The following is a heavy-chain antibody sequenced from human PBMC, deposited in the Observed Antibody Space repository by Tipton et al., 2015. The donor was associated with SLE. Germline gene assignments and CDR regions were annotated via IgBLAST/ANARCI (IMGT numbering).Heavy chain of an antibody. J-gene: IGHJ4*02. V-gene: IGHV3-30*02. CDR1: RVTLSSYG. Sequence: SLRLSCEVSRVTLSSYGMHWVRQAPGKGLAWVAFIRADGSNKDYADSVKGRFTISRDNSKNTLYLQMNRLRVEDTAVYYCAGGTGAYFDHWGQGTLVTVSS. CDR2: IRADGSNK. CDR3: AGGTGAYFDH. D-gene: IGHD3-16*01.